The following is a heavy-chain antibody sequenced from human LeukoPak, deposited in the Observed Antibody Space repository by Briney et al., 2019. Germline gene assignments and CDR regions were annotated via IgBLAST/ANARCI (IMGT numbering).Heavy chain of an antibody. CDR3: ARVPVVPAAIVDYYYGMDV. Sequence: SVKVSCKASGGTFSSYAISWVRQAPGQGLEWMGGIIPIFGKANYAQKSQGRVTITADASTSTAYMELSSLRSEDTAVYYCARVPVVPAAIVDYYYGMDVWGEGTTVTASS. CDR1: GGTFSSYA. CDR2: IIPIFGKA. V-gene: IGHV1-69*13. D-gene: IGHD2-2*01. J-gene: IGHJ6*04.